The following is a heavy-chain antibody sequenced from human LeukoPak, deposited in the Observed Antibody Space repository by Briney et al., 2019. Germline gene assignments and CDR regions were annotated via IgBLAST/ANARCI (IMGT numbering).Heavy chain of an antibody. D-gene: IGHD5-12*01. Sequence: GGSLRLFCAASGFTFSSYWMHWVRQAPGKGLVWVSRINSDGSSITYADSVKGRFTISRDNAKNTLYLQMNSLRVEDTAVYYCAREGRVSGYDFDCWGQGTLVTVSS. J-gene: IGHJ4*02. CDR2: INSDGSSI. CDR3: AREGRVSGYDFDC. CDR1: GFTFSSYW. V-gene: IGHV3-74*03.